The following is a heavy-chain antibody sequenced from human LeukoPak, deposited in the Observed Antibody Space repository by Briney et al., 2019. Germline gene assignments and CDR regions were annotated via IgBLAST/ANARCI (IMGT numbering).Heavy chain of an antibody. V-gene: IGHV4-59*01. Sequence: SETLSLTCTVSGDSINNNFWSWIRQPPGKRLEWIGYIYHSGTTNYNPSLNSRVTMLIDASKNQISLKLSSVTAADTAVYYCVGVIRSWFDTWGQGTLVTVSS. D-gene: IGHD3-10*01. CDR3: VGVIRSWFDT. CDR2: IYHSGTT. J-gene: IGHJ5*02. CDR1: GDSINNNF.